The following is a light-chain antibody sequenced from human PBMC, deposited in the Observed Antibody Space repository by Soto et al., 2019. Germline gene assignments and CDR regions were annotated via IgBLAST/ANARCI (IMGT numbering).Light chain of an antibody. CDR2: LGS. CDR1: QSLLHSNGYNY. J-gene: IGKJ2*01. CDR3: MQALQTPPYT. Sequence: DIVMTQSPLSLPVTPGEPASISCTSSQSLLHSNGYNYLDWYLQKPGQSPQLLIYLGSNRASGVPDRFSGSGSGTDLKLKISRVEAEDVGVYYCMQALQTPPYTFGQGTKLEIK. V-gene: IGKV2-28*01.